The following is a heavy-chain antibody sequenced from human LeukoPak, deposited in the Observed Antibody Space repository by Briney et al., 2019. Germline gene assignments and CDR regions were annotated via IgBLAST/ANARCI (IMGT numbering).Heavy chain of an antibody. V-gene: IGHV1-69*13. CDR3: ATYYGDYAYFDY. CDR1: GYTFTSYD. J-gene: IGHJ4*02. D-gene: IGHD4-17*01. Sequence: SVKVSCKASGYTFTSYDINWVRQATGQGLEWMGGIIPIFGTANYAQKFQGRVTITADESTSTAYMELSSLRSEDTAVYYCATYYGDYAYFDYWGQGTLVTVSS. CDR2: IIPIFGTA.